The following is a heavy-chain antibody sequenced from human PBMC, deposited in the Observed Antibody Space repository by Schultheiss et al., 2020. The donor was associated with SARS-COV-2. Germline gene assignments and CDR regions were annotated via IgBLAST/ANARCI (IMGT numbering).Heavy chain of an antibody. CDR2: IYYSGST. CDR1: GGSISSYY. J-gene: IGHJ6*02. V-gene: IGHV4-59*04. D-gene: IGHD1-14*01. CDR3: ARTPYGMDV. Sequence: SETLSLTCTVSGGSISSYYWSWIRQPPGKGLEWIGYIYYSGSTYYNPSLKSRVIMSLDTSKNQFSLKLSSVTAADTAVYYCARTPYGMDVWGQGTTVTVSS.